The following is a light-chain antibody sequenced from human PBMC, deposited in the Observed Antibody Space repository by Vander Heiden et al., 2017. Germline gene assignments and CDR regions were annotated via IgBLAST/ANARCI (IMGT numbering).Light chain of an antibody. V-gene: IGLV2-14*03. CDR3: SSYTSTHTLV. CDR1: SSEVGGYNF. J-gene: IGLJ1*01. Sequence: QSALTQPASVSGSPGQSVPISCTGTSSEVGGYNFVAWYQQHPGKAPKLIISDVSNRPSGVSNRFSGSKSGNTASLTVSGLQAEDEADYYCSSYTSTHTLVFGTGTKVTVL. CDR2: DVS.